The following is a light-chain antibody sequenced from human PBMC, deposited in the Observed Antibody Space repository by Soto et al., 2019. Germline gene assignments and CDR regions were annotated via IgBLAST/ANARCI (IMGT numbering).Light chain of an antibody. Sequence: AIQMTQFPSSLSASVGDRVTITCRASQGVRNNLDWYQQKAGKAPKLLIYAASSLHSGVQSRFSGSGSGTHFTLTISSLQPEDFATYYCIQDFNFPWTFGQGTKVDIK. J-gene: IGKJ1*01. CDR1: QGVRNN. CDR2: AAS. V-gene: IGKV1-6*01. CDR3: IQDFNFPWT.